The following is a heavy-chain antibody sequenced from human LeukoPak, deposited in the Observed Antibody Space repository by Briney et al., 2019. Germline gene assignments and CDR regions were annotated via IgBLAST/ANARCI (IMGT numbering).Heavy chain of an antibody. J-gene: IGHJ6*02. D-gene: IGHD1-26*01. Sequence: TGGSLRLSCAGSGFTFSSYAMSWVRQAPGKGLEWVSTISGSGGAGTYYADSVKGRLTVSRDNSRNTLYLPMNSLRAEDTAVYYCVKDRGGSPFYGMDVWGQGTTVTVSS. CDR2: ISGSGGAGT. CDR1: GFTFSSYA. CDR3: VKDRGGSPFYGMDV. V-gene: IGHV3-23*01.